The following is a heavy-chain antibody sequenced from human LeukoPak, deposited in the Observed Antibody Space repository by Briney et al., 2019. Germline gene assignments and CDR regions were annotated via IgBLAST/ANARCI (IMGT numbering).Heavy chain of an antibody. CDR3: ARAGAYNALNA. CDR2: INSGGSYI. V-gene: IGHV3-21*01. D-gene: IGHD5-24*01. Sequence: SGGSLRLSCATSGFTFSSETMTWVRQAPGEGLEWVSSINSGGSYIYYADSVKGRFTISRDNTKNSLYLQMNSLRAEDTAVYYRARAGAYNALNAWGQGTLVTVSS. CDR1: GFTFSSET. J-gene: IGHJ5*02.